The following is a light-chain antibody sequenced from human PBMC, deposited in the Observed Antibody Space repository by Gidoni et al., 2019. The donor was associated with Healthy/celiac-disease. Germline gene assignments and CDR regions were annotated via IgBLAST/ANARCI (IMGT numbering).Light chain of an antibody. CDR2: GAS. J-gene: IGKJ5*01. CDR3: HHGT. CDR1: QSVSSSY. Sequence: EIVLTQSPGTLSLSPGERATLSCRAWQSVSSSYLAWYQQKPGQAPRLLIYGASSRATGIPDRFSGSVSGTDFTLTISRLEPEDFAVYYCHHGTFGQGTRLEIK. V-gene: IGKV3-20*01.